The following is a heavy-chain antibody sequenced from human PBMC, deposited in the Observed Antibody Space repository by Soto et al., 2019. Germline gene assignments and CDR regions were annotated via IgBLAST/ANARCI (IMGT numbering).Heavy chain of an antibody. CDR1: GGTFSGYA. J-gene: IGHJ3*02. CDR2: IIPIFGTA. CDR3: ARDYTPRTYCGGDCYFGVAFDI. D-gene: IGHD2-21*02. V-gene: IGHV1-69*13. Sequence: ASVKLSCKASGGTFSGYAISWVRQAPGQGLEWMGGIIPIFGTANYAQKFQGRVTITADESTSTAYMELSSLRSEDTAVYYCARDYTPRTYCGGDCYFGVAFDIWGQGTMVTVSS.